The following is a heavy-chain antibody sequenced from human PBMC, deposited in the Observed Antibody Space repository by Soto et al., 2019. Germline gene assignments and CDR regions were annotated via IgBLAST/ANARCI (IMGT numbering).Heavy chain of an antibody. J-gene: IGHJ2*01. CDR2: ITGGGDKT. CDR1: GFTFINHA. D-gene: IGHD3-16*01. V-gene: IGHV3-23*01. CDR3: VRKVLGSTSRPECWYFDL. Sequence: EVQLLESGGGLVQPGGSLRLSCVGSGFTFINHAMNWVRQAPGKGLEWVSGITGGGDKTFDADSVKGRFTISRDNSKNTVNLQMNSLRADDTAVYYCVRKVLGSTSRPECWYFDLWGRGTLVTVSS.